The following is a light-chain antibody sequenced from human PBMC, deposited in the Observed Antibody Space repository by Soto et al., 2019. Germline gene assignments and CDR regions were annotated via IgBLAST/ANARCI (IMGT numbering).Light chain of an antibody. J-gene: IGKJ5*01. V-gene: IGKV3-20*01. CDR2: GAS. Sequence: ESMLTQSPCTVSLSPGERATIHCRASQSVSGSYLAWYQQTPGQAPRPLIYGASSRATCIRDRFSGSGSGTDFTLSITRLEPEDFAVFYCQVYGSSETIFGHGTLLEVK. CDR3: QVYGSSETI. CDR1: QSVSGSY.